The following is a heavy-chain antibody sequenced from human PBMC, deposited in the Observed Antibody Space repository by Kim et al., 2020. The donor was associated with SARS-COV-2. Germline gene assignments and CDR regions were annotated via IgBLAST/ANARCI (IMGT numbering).Heavy chain of an antibody. D-gene: IGHD4-4*01. J-gene: IGHJ4*02. CDR2: T. CDR3: ARGPNYSPFDY. Sequence: TNYADSVRGRFTIYRDNDKNSLFLQMNSLRAEDTAVYYCARGPNYSPFDYWGQGTLVTVSS. V-gene: IGHV3-11*06.